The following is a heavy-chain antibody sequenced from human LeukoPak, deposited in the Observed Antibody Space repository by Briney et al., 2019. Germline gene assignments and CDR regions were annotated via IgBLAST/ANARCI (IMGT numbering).Heavy chain of an antibody. CDR1: GGSISSYY. Sequence: SETLSLTCTVSGGSISSYYWSWIRQPPGKGLEWIGYIYYSGSTNYNPSLKSRVTISVDTSKNQFSLKLSSVTAADTAVYYCASLAAAGTTQTDCWGQGTLVTVSS. V-gene: IGHV4-59*01. CDR2: IYYSGST. CDR3: ASLAAAGTTQTDC. J-gene: IGHJ4*02. D-gene: IGHD6-13*01.